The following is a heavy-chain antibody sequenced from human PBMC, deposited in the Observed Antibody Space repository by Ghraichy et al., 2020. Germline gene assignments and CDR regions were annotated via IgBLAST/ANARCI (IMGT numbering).Heavy chain of an antibody. CDR3: VKRISQGGLFEFDY. Sequence: LSLTCVASGFTFSSSGMHWVRQAPGKGLEWVAFARYDGNNKYYADSVKGRLTLSRDNSKNTLYLQMNSLRPEDTAVYYCVKRISQGGLFEFDYWGQGILVTVSS. D-gene: IGHD2/OR15-2a*01. CDR1: GFTFSSSG. J-gene: IGHJ4*02. CDR2: ARYDGNNK. V-gene: IGHV3-30*02.